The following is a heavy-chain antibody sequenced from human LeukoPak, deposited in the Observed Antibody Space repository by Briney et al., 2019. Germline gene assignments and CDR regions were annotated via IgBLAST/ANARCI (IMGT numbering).Heavy chain of an antibody. CDR3: ARDISDDY. J-gene: IGHJ4*02. D-gene: IGHD1-26*01. Sequence: GGSLRLSCAASGFTFSNYAMNWVRQAPGKGLEWVSAISGSGAATFNADSVKGRFTISRDNSKNTLYLQMNSLRAEDTAVYYCARDISDDYWGQGTLVTVSS. CDR1: GFTFSNYA. CDR2: ISGSGAAT. V-gene: IGHV3-23*01.